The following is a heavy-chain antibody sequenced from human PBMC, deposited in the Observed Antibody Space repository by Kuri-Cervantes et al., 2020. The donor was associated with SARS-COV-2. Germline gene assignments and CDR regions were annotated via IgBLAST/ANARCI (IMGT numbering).Heavy chain of an antibody. D-gene: IGHD6-13*01. J-gene: IGHJ5*01. V-gene: IGHV1-46*01. CDR2: FIPGSSYT. CDR1: GHTFTNYY. CDR3: AIQSSNWYNS. Sequence: ASVKVSCKASGHTFTNYYFYWVRLAPGQGLEWVATFIPGSSYTHYAPRFQGRVTVTRDTSTGTVHMELSSLRSDDTAVYYCAIQSSNWYNSWGQGTLVTVSS.